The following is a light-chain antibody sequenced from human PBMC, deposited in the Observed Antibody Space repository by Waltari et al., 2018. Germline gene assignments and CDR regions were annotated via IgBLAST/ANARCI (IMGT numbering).Light chain of an antibody. CDR2: GAS. CDR1: QGISNS. V-gene: IGKV1-NL1*01. CDR3: QQYYSTPRT. J-gene: IGKJ1*01. Sequence: DIQMTQSPYSLSASVGDRVTISCRASQGISNSLACDQQHPGRAPKVLLVGASRLESGVPSRFSVSGSGTDYTLTISSLQPEEFATYYCQQYYSTPRTFGQGTKVEIK.